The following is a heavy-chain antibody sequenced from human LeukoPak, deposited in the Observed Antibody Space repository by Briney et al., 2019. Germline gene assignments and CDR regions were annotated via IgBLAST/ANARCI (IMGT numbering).Heavy chain of an antibody. Sequence: SETLSLTCTVSGGSISSGGYYWSWIGQPPGKGLEWIGYIYHSGSTYYNPSLKSRVTISVDRSKNQFSLKLSSVTAADTAVYYCARDFGIAVASPSGMDVWGQGTTVTVSS. J-gene: IGHJ6*02. V-gene: IGHV4-30-2*01. D-gene: IGHD6-19*01. CDR1: GGSISSGGYY. CDR2: IYHSGST. CDR3: ARDFGIAVASPSGMDV.